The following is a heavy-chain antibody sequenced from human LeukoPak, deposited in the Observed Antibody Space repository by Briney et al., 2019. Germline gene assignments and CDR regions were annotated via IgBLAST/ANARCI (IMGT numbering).Heavy chain of an antibody. Sequence: ASVKVSCKASGYTFTGYYMHWVRQAPGQGLEWMGWINPNSGGTNYAQKFQGRVTMTRDTSISTAYMELSRLRSDDTAEYYCARDEEQRLVLPTGWFDPWGQGTLVTVSS. CDR3: ARDEEQRLVLPTGWFDP. CDR1: GYTFTGYY. D-gene: IGHD6-13*01. CDR2: INPNSGGT. V-gene: IGHV1-2*02. J-gene: IGHJ5*02.